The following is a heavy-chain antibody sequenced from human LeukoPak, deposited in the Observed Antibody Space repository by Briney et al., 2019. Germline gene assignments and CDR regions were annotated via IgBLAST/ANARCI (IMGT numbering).Heavy chain of an antibody. Sequence: GGSLRLSCAASGFTFSSYWMSWVRQAPGKGREWVANIKQDGSEKYYVDSVKGRFTISRDNAKNSLYLQMNSLRAEDTAVYYCARDSWNYAMIATDTFDYWGQGTLVTVSS. CDR2: IKQDGSEK. CDR3: ARDSWNYAMIATDTFDY. V-gene: IGHV3-7*01. D-gene: IGHD3-22*01. CDR1: GFTFSSYW. J-gene: IGHJ4*02.